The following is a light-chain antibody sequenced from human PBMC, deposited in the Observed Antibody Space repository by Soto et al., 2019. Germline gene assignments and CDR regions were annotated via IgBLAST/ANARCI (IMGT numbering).Light chain of an antibody. CDR3: QQYYNTPSYT. Sequence: DIVMTQSPDSPAVSLGERATINCKSSQSVLYSSNNKNYLAWYQQKPGQAPKLLIYWASTRESGVPDRFSGSGSGTDFTLTISSLQAEDVAVYYCQQYYNTPSYTFGQGTKLEIK. CDR2: WAS. J-gene: IGKJ2*01. V-gene: IGKV4-1*01. CDR1: QSVLYSSNNKNY.